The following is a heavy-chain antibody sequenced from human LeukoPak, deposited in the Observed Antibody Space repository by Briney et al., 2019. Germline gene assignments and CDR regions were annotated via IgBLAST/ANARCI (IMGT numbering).Heavy chain of an antibody. V-gene: IGHV3-21*06. D-gene: IGHD2-21*01. CDR1: GFTVSSNY. CDR2: ISSSSSYI. CDR3: AKVVVKHGGGTYAASDI. J-gene: IGHJ3*02. Sequence: GGSLRLSCAASGFTVSSNYMSWVRQAPGKGLEWVSSISSSSSYIYYADSVKGRFTISRDNANNSLYLQMNSLRAEDTAVYYCAKVVVKHGGGTYAASDIWGQGTMVTVSS.